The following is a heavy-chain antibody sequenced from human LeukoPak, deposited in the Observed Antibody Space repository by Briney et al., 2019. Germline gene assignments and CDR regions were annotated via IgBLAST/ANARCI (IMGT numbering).Heavy chain of an antibody. Sequence: SQTLSLTCAISGDSVSSNTATWNWIRQSQSRGLEWLGRTYYRSKWFYDYAVSVKSRITMNPDTSKNQFALQLSSVTPEDTAVYYRARVQAAASFDYWGQGTLVTVSS. CDR2: TYYRSKWFY. CDR3: ARVQAAASFDY. J-gene: IGHJ4*02. CDR1: GDSVSSNTAT. D-gene: IGHD6-13*01. V-gene: IGHV6-1*01.